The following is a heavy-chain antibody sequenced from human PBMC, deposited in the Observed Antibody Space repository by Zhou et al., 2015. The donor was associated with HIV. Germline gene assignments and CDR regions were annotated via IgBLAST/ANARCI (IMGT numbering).Heavy chain of an antibody. CDR2: IIPILGIA. CDR1: GGTFSSYT. Sequence: QVQLVQSGAEVKKPGSSVKVSCKASGGTFSSYTISWVRQAPGQGLEWMGRIIPILGIANYAQKFQGRVTITADKSTSTAYMELSSLRSEDTAVYYCARLPGYCSGGSCYSVTAKAWGQGTLVTVSS. J-gene: IGHJ4*02. V-gene: IGHV1-69*02. CDR3: ARLPGYCSGGSCYSVTAKA. D-gene: IGHD2-15*01.